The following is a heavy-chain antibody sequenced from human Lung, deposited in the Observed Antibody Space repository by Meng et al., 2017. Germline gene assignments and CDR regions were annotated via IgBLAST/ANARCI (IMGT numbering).Heavy chain of an antibody. V-gene: IGHV1-2*06. Sequence: QVQRGQSGPEVKKPGASVKLSCKPSGYPFAAYWIHWVRRAPGQGLEWMGRIDPKSGDTHYAQRFQGRVTMTGDTSISTAYMELSGLRSDDTAMYYCARDEDISAAGKLFGDYWGQGTLVTVSS. D-gene: IGHD6-13*01. J-gene: IGHJ4*02. CDR2: IDPKSGDT. CDR3: ARDEDISAAGKLFGDY. CDR1: GYPFAAYW.